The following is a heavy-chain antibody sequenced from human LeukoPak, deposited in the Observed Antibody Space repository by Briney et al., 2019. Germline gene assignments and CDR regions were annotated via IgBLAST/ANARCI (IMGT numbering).Heavy chain of an antibody. J-gene: IGHJ6*03. Sequence: SESLSLTCTVSGGSLSSSSYYWGWIRQPPGKGLEWTGSIYYSGSTYYNPSLKSRVTISVDTSKNQFSLKLSSVTAADTAVYYCASPRGGSSPYYYYYMDVWGKGTTVTVSS. D-gene: IGHD6-6*01. CDR1: GGSLSSSSYY. V-gene: IGHV4-39*01. CDR2: IYYSGST. CDR3: ASPRGGSSPYYYYYMDV.